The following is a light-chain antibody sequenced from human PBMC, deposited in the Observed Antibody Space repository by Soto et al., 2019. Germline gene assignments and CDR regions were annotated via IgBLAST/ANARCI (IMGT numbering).Light chain of an antibody. CDR2: GAS. V-gene: IGKV3-20*01. J-gene: IGKJ4*01. Sequence: EIVLTQSPGTLSLPPGDRATLYGRARQSFTPNHLGVTRHYLAWYQQKPGQAPRHLMYGASSRATGIPDRFSGSGSGTDFTLTISRLEPEDFAVYYCQQYGSSPLTFGGGTRVEVK. CDR1: QSFTPNHLGVTRHY. CDR3: QQYGSSPLT.